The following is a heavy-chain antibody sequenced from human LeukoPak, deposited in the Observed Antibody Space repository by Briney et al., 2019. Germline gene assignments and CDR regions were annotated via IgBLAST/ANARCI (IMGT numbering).Heavy chain of an antibody. CDR3: ASSRRGYDTGWNYFDY. J-gene: IGHJ4*02. CDR2: ITHTGTRT. V-gene: IGHV3-23*01. Sequence: PGGSLRLSCTTSGFTFNFHAMTWVRQAPGKGLEWVATITHTGTRTYHADSVKGRFTISRDNSRGTLFPQMSSLRADDTAVYYCASSRRGYDTGWNYFDYWGQGTLVTVSS. D-gene: IGHD6-19*01. CDR1: GFTFNFHA.